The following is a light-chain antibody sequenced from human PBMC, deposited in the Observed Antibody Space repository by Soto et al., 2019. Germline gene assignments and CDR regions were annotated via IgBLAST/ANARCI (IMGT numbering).Light chain of an antibody. CDR1: QDIRGA. CDR3: QQFLSYPIT. CDR2: DAS. V-gene: IGKV1-13*02. Sequence: IQLTQSPASLSASVGERVTITCRASQDIRGALAWYQQSPGEAPQLLIYDASTLESGVPSRLSGSSSGTHFTLTISSLQPEDFATYYCQQFLSYPITFGQGTRLEI. J-gene: IGKJ5*01.